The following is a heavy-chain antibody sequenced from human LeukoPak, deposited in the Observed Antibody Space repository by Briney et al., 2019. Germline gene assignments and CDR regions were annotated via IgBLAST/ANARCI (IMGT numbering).Heavy chain of an antibody. V-gene: IGHV3-9*01. J-gene: IGHJ3*02. Sequence: GGSLRLSCAASGFTFDDYAMHWVRQAAGKGLEWVSGISWNSGSIGYADSVKGRFTTSRDNAKNSLYLQMNSLRAEDTALYYCAKDTVGAFDIWGQGTMVTVSS. CDR2: ISWNSGSI. CDR3: AKDTVGAFDI. CDR1: GFTFDDYA.